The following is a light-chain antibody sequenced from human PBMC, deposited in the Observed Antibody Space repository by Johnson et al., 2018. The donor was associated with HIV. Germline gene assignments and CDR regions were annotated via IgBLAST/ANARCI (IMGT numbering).Light chain of an antibody. J-gene: IGLJ1*01. CDR2: DND. Sequence: SVLTQPPSVSAAPGQKVTISCSGSRSTIGNNYVSWYQQLPGTAPKLLIYDNDKRPSGIPDRFSGSKSGPSATLGITGLQTGDEADYYCETWDSSLSGVFGTGTKVTVL. V-gene: IGLV1-51*01. CDR3: ETWDSSLSGV. CDR1: RSTIGNNY.